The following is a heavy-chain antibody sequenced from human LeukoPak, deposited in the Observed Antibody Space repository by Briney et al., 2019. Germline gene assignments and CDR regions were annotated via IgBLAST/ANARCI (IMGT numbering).Heavy chain of an antibody. J-gene: IGHJ6*03. Sequence: NPGGSLRLXCAASGLTFSSYSMNWARQAPGKGLEWVSSISSSSSYIYYADSVKGRFTISRDNAKNSLYLQMNSLRAEDTAVYYCANDRNSKSYFYMDVWGKGTTVTVSS. D-gene: IGHD3-9*01. CDR3: ANDRNSKSYFYMDV. V-gene: IGHV3-21*01. CDR2: ISSSSSYI. CDR1: GLTFSSYS.